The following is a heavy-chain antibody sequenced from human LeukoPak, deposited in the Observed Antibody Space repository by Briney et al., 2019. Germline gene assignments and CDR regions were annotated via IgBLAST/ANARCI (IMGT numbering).Heavy chain of an antibody. J-gene: IGHJ4*02. CDR2: ISGSGGST. D-gene: IGHD3-10*01. Sequence: SGGSLRLSCAASGFTFSTYAMSWVRQAPGKGLEWVSAISGSGGSTYYADSVKGRFTISRDNSKNTLYLQMNSLRAEDTAVYYCAKDRITMVRGVPIDYWGQGTLVTVSS. CDR1: GFTFSTYA. CDR3: AKDRITMVRGVPIDY. V-gene: IGHV3-23*01.